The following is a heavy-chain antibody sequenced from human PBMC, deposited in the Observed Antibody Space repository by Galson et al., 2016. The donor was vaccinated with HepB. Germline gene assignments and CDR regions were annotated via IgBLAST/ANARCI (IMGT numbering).Heavy chain of an antibody. CDR2: FAPEDGET. J-gene: IGHJ4*02. V-gene: IGHV1-24*01. CDR1: GYTLTELS. D-gene: IGHD1-26*01. CDR3: CSGSYYSDY. Sequence: SVKVSCKVSGYTLTELSMHWVRQAPGKGLEWMGGFAPEDGETIYAQEFQGRVTMTEDTSTDTAYMELSSLRSGDTAVYYCCSGSYYSDYWGQGTLVTVSS.